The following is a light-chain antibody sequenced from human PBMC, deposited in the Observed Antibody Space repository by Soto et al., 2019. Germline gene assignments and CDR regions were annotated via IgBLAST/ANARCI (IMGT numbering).Light chain of an antibody. CDR1: QGISNY. V-gene: IGKV1-33*01. J-gene: IGKJ2*01. Sequence: DIQMTQSPSSLSASVGDRVTIPCQASQGISNYLNWYQQKPGKAPKLLIHDASNLETGVPSRFSGSGSGTDFTFTISSLHPEDVATYYGQQYYDLPYTFGQGTKLELK. CDR3: QQYYDLPYT. CDR2: DAS.